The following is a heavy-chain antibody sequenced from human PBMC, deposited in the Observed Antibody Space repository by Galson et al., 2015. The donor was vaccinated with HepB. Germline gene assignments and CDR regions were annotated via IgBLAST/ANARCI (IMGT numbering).Heavy chain of an antibody. J-gene: IGHJ6*02. CDR2: IIPIFGIA. V-gene: IGHV1-69*13. CDR1: GGTFSSYA. D-gene: IGHD6-19*01. CDR3: ARSGIAVAGTLHYYYYYGMDV. Sequence: SVKVSCKASGGTFSSYAISWVRQAPGQGLEWMGGIIPIFGIANYAQKFQGRVTITADESTSTAYMELSSLRSEDTAVYYCARSGIAVAGTLHYYYYYGMDVWGQGTTVTVSS.